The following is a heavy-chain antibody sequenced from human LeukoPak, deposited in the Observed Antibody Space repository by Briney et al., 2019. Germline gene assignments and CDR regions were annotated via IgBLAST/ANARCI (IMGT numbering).Heavy chain of an antibody. Sequence: GGSLRLSCTVSGFTLSSYEMSWIRQAPGKGLEWVSSIDYSGGSSYYADSVKGRFTISRDDSKNTLYLQMNSLRAEDTAVYYCTITEDNWFDPWGQGTLVTVSS. V-gene: IGHV3-23*01. CDR2: IDYSGGSS. J-gene: IGHJ5*02. CDR3: TITEDNWFDP. D-gene: IGHD1-14*01. CDR1: GFTLSSYE.